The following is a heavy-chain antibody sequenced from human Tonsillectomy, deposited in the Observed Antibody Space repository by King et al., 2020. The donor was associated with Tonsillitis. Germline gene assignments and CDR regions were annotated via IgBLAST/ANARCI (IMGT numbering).Heavy chain of an antibody. CDR3: STRPPPHGDDTLDY. CDR1: GFSFSDAW. V-gene: IGHV3-15*01. D-gene: IGHD4-17*01. Sequence: VQLVESGGGLVQPGGSLRLSCAASGFSFSDAWMNWVRQAPGKGREWVGRIKSKSNGGTTDYAAPVKGRFTISRDDSKNTIYLQMSSLTTDDTAIYYCSTRPPPHGDDTLDYWGQGTLVTVSS. CDR2: IKSKSNGGTT. J-gene: IGHJ4*02.